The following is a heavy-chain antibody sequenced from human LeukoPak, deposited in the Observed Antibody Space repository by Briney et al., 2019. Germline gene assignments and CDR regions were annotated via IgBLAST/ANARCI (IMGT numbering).Heavy chain of an antibody. J-gene: IGHJ4*02. CDR3: ARHGSTVVNLFDY. Sequence: GSLRLSCATSGFTFSSYAINWVRQPPGKGLEWIGEINHSGSTNYNPSLKSRVTISVDTSKNQFSLKLSSVTAADTAVYYCARHGSTVVNLFDYWGQGTLVTVSS. CDR2: INHSGST. D-gene: IGHD4-23*01. V-gene: IGHV4-34*01. CDR1: GFTFSSYA.